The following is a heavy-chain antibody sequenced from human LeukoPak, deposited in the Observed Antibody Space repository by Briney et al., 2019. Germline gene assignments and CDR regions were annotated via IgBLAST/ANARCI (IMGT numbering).Heavy chain of an antibody. CDR2: INPNSGGT. CDR3: ASRLMVAATWFDP. Sequence: ASVKVSCKASGYTFTGYYMHWVRQAPGQGLEWMGRINPNSGGTNYAQKFQGRVTMTRDTSISTAYMEVSRLRSDDTAVYYCASRLMVAATWFDPWGQGTLVTVSS. D-gene: IGHD2-15*01. J-gene: IGHJ5*02. V-gene: IGHV1-2*06. CDR1: GYTFTGYY.